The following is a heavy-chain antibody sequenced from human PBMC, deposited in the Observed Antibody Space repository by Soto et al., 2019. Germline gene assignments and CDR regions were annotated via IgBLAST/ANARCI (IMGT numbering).Heavy chain of an antibody. CDR2: ITSHGHIT. D-gene: IGHD3-10*01. V-gene: IGHV3-64*04. CDR3: ATTLYGSGTYYRSYPPLF. J-gene: IGHJ4*02. Sequence: PGGSLRLSCSASGFTFSNYDMVWVRQAPGKGLEYISAITSHGHITYYADSVKGRFTISRDNSKNTLSLQMNSLRAEDTAMYHCATTLYGSGTYYRSYPPLFWGQGTLVTVSS. CDR1: GFTFSNYD.